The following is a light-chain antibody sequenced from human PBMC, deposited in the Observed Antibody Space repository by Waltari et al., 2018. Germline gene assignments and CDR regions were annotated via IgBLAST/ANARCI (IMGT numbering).Light chain of an antibody. CDR1: QDISNY. CDR3: QQYDNLPRT. CDR2: DAS. V-gene: IGKV1-33*01. Sequence: DIQMTQSPSSLSASVGDTVTIVCQASQDISNYLNWYQQKPGKAPKLLIYDASNLETGVPSRFSGSGSGTDFTFTISSLQPEDIATYYCQQYDNLPRTFGQGTKVEIK. J-gene: IGKJ1*01.